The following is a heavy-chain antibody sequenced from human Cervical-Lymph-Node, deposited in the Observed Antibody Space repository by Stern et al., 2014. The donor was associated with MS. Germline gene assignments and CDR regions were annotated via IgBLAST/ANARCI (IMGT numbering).Heavy chain of an antibody. CDR1: GFTFSSYS. CDR2: ISSGGSYI. CDR3: ARGRGGNYRYYFDY. D-gene: IGHD4-23*01. J-gene: IGHJ4*02. Sequence: EVQLVESGGGLVKPGGSLRLSCAASGFTFSSYSMHCVRQAPGKGLEWVASISSGGSYIYYADSLKGRFTISRDNAKNSLYLQMNSLRAEDTAVYYCARGRGGNYRYYFDYWGQGTLVTVSS. V-gene: IGHV3-21*01.